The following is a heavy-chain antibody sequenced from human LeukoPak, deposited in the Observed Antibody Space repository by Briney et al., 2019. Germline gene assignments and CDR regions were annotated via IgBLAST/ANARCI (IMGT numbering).Heavy chain of an antibody. V-gene: IGHV3-30*18. CDR1: GFTFSSYG. CDR3: AKDLARMVRGVIISARYYYGLDV. Sequence: GGSLRLSCAASGFTFSSYGMHWVRQAPGKGLEWVAVISYDGSNKYYADSVKGRFTISRDNSKNTLYLQMNSLRAEDTAVYYCAKDLARMVRGVIISARYYYGLDVWGQGTTVTVSS. D-gene: IGHD3-10*01. J-gene: IGHJ6*02. CDR2: ISYDGSNK.